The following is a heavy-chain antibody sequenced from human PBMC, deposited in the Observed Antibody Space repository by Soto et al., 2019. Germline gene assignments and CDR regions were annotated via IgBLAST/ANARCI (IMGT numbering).Heavy chain of an antibody. CDR3: AKDPGITILGWIEDY. CDR1: GFTFSSYG. Sequence: QVQLVESGGGVVQPGRSLRLSCAASGFTFSSYGMHWVRQAPGKGLEWVAVISYDGSNKYYADSVKGRFTISRDNSKNTLYLQMNSLRAEDTAVYYCAKDPGITILGWIEDYWGQGTLVTVSS. V-gene: IGHV3-30*18. J-gene: IGHJ4*02. D-gene: IGHD3-9*01. CDR2: ISYDGSNK.